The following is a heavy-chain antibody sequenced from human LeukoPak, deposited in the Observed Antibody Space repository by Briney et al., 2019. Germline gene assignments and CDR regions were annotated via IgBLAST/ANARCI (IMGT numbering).Heavy chain of an antibody. CDR2: IYYSGST. Sequence: PSETLSLTCTVSGGSISSLYWSWIRQTPGKGLEWIGYIYYSGSTNYNPSLKSRVTISVDTFKTQFSLRLSSVTAADTAVYYCARRGHNSGHFDYWGQGTLVTVSS. J-gene: IGHJ4*02. D-gene: IGHD6-19*01. CDR3: ARRGHNSGHFDY. V-gene: IGHV4-59*08. CDR1: GGSISSLY.